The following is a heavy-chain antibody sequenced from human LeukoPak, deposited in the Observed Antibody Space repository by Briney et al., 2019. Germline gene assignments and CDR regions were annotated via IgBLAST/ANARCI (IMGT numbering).Heavy chain of an antibody. D-gene: IGHD3-22*01. V-gene: IGHV3-11*04. CDR2: ISSSGSTI. Sequence: GGSLRLSCAASGFTFSDYYMSWIRQAPGKGLEWVSYISSSGSTIYYADSVKGRFTISRDNAKNSLYLQMNSLRAEDTAVYYCARVIVVVITGGYYFDYWGQGTLVTVSS. CDR1: GFTFSDYY. J-gene: IGHJ4*02. CDR3: ARVIVVVITGGYYFDY.